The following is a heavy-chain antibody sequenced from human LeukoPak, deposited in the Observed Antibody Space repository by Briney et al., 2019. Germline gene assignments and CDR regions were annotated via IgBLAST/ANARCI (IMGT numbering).Heavy chain of an antibody. D-gene: IGHD3-22*01. CDR3: ARTYGAYDSSGPEYFQH. Sequence: GSLSLSCAASGFTVSSNYMSWVRQAPGKGLEWVSVIYSGGTTYHADSVKGRFTISRDNSKNTLYLQMNSLRAEDTAVYYCARTYGAYDSSGPEYFQHWGQGTLVTVSS. V-gene: IGHV3-66*01. J-gene: IGHJ1*01. CDR2: IYSGGTT. CDR1: GFTVSSNY.